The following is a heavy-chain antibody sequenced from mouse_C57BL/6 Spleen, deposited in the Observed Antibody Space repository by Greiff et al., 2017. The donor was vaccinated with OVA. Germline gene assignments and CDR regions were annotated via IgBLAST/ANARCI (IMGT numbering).Heavy chain of an antibody. CDR2: INPSSGYT. Sequence: QVQLKQSGAELAKPGASVKLSCKASGYTFTSYWMHWVKQRPGQGLEWIGYINPSSGYTKYNQKFKDKATLTADKSSSTAYMQLSSLTYEDSAVYYGARFTTVDYYAMDYWGQGTSVTVSS. D-gene: IGHD1-1*01. CDR3: ARFTTVDYYAMDY. J-gene: IGHJ4*01. V-gene: IGHV1-7*01. CDR1: GYTFTSYW.